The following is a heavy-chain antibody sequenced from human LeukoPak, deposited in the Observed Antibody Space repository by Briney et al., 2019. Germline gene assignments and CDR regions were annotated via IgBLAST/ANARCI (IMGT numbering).Heavy chain of an antibody. V-gene: IGHV3-30-3*01. D-gene: IGHD1-26*01. CDR1: GFTFTIYP. CDR3: AKESRWELPTGI. CDR2: TSSDESKK. Sequence: GTSLRLSCAASGFTFTIYPMHWVRQAPGKGLEWVAVTSSDESKKFYADSVKGRFTISRDNSKNTLYLQMNSLRAEDTAVYYCAKESRWELPTGIWGQGTLVTVSS. J-gene: IGHJ4*02.